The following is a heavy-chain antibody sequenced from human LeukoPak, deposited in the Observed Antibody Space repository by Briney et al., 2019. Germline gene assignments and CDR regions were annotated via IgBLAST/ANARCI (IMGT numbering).Heavy chain of an antibody. J-gene: IGHJ2*01. CDR1: GYTFTSYA. V-gene: IGHV1-3*01. CDR2: INAGNGNT. CDR3: AREGEDSSGYYWYFDL. Sequence: ASVKVSCKASGYTFTSYAMHWVRQAPGQRLEWMGWINAGNGNTKYSQKFQGRVTITRDTSASTAYMELSSLRSEDTAVYYCAREGEDSSGYYWYFDLWGRGTLVTVS. D-gene: IGHD3-22*01.